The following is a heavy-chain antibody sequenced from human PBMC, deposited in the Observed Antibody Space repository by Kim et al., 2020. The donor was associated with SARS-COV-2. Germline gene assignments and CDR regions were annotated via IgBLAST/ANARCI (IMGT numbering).Heavy chain of an antibody. D-gene: IGHD3-9*01. Sequence: SETLSLTCTVSGGSISSYYWSWIRQPAGKGLEWIGRIYTSGSTNYNPSLKSRVTMSVDTSKNQFSLKLSSVTAADTAVYYCARDLRYFDWYPESYNWFDPWGQGTLVTVSS. J-gene: IGHJ5*02. CDR3: ARDLRYFDWYPESYNWFDP. CDR2: IYTSGST. CDR1: GGSISSYY. V-gene: IGHV4-4*07.